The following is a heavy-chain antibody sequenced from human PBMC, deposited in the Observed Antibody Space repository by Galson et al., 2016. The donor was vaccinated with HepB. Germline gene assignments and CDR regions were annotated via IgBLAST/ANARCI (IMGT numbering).Heavy chain of an antibody. Sequence: SETLSLTCAVYGGSFSGYYWSWIRQPPGKGLEWIGEINHSGSTNYNPSLKSRVTISIDTSKKHSSLNMSSVTAADTAVYYCARGSNSFGSGSYIACEIWGLGTMVTVSS. CDR1: GGSFSGYY. D-gene: IGHD1-26*01. V-gene: IGHV4-34*01. CDR2: INHSGST. CDR3: ARGSNSFGSGSYIACEI. J-gene: IGHJ3*02.